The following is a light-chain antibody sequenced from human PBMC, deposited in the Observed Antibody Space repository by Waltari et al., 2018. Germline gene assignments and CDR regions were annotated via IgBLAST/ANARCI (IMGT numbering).Light chain of an antibody. V-gene: IGLV3-21*01. Sequence: SYVLTQPPSVSVAPGETATLRCEVNNIVSKSVHWYQQKPGQAPVLAVYDDMNRPSGIPERFSGSISGKPATLTIRRVEVGDEADYYCQVWDHSSDHVVFGGGTKLTVL. CDR2: DDM. CDR3: QVWDHSSDHVV. CDR1: NIVSKS. J-gene: IGLJ2*01.